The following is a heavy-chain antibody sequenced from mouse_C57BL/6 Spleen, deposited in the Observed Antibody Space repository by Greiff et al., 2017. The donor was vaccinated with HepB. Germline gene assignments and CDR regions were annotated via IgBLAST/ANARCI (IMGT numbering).Heavy chain of an antibody. CDR2: ISYDGSN. V-gene: IGHV3-6*01. Sequence: EVKLMESGPGLVKPSQSLSLTCSVTGYSITSGYYWNWIRQFPGNKLEWMGYISYDGSNNYNPSLKNRISITRDTSKNQFFLKLNSVTTEDTATYYCARVTTVDWYFDVWGTGTTVTVSS. CDR3: ARVTTVDWYFDV. J-gene: IGHJ1*03. D-gene: IGHD1-1*01. CDR1: GYSITSGYY.